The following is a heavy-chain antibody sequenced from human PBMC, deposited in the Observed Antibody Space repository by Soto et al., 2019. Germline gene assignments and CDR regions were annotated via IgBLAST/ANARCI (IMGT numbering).Heavy chain of an antibody. CDR1: GGSVNNYY. V-gene: IGHV4-59*08. J-gene: IGHJ4*02. Sequence: PSETLSLTCTVSGGSVNNYYWSWIRRPPGRGLEWIGYIYYSGSTNYNPSLKSRVTISVDTSKNQFSLNLSSVTAADTAIYYCARHESDSGWFYFDYWGQGTLVTVSS. CDR3: ARHESDSGWFYFDY. CDR2: IYYSGST. D-gene: IGHD6-19*01.